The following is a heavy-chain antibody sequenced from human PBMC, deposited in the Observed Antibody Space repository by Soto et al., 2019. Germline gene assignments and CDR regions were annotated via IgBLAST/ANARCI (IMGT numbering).Heavy chain of an antibody. CDR2: ISYDGSNK. J-gene: IGHJ6*02. CDR1: GFTFSNYG. V-gene: IGHV3-30*18. Sequence: LRLSCAASGFTFSNYGMHWVRQAPGKGLEWVAVISYDGSNKYYADFVKGRFTISRDNSKNTLYLQMNSLRAEDTAVYYCAKDEATRYYYGMDVWGQGTTVTVSS. CDR3: AKDEATRYYYGMDV.